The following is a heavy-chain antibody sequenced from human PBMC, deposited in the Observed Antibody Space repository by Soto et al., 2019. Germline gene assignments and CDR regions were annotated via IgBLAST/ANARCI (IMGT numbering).Heavy chain of an antibody. J-gene: IGHJ4*02. Sequence: QVQLVQSGAEVKKPGSSVKVSCKASGGTFSSYAISWVRQAPGQGLEWMGGIIPIFGTANYAQKFQGRVTITADESTRTAYMELSSLRSEDTAVYYCARVGLAVAGTAGEFDYWGQGTLVTVSS. V-gene: IGHV1-69*01. D-gene: IGHD6-19*01. CDR1: GGTFSSYA. CDR2: IIPIFGTA. CDR3: ARVGLAVAGTAGEFDY.